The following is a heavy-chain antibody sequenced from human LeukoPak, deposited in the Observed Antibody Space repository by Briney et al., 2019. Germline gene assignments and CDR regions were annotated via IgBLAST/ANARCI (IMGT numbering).Heavy chain of an antibody. V-gene: IGHV3-30*02. J-gene: IGHJ4*02. D-gene: IGHD6-13*01. CDR3: AKVRWERIAAAGIDY. CDR2: IRYDGSNR. CDR1: GFTFSSYG. Sequence: PGGSLRLSCAASGFTFSSYGMHWVRQAPGKGLEWVAFIRYDGSNRYYADSVKGRFTISRDNSKNTLYLQMNSLRAEDTAVYYCAKVRWERIAAAGIDYWGQGTLVTVSS.